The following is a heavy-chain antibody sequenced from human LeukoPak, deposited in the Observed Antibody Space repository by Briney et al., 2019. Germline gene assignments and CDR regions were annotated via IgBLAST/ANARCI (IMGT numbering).Heavy chain of an antibody. Sequence: GASVKVSCKASGYTFTGYCLHWVRQAPGQGLEWMGWIHPKSGDTHYAQKFLGRVTLTRDTSTTIVYMELKWLTSDDTAVYYCSRGSGISFGGIDYWGQGTLVTVSS. D-gene: IGHD3-16*01. CDR3: SRGSGISFGGIDY. V-gene: IGHV1-2*02. CDR2: IHPKSGDT. J-gene: IGHJ4*02. CDR1: GYTFTGYC.